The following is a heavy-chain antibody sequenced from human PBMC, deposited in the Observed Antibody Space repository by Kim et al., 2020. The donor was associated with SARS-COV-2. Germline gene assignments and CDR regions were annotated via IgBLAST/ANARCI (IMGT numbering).Heavy chain of an antibody. J-gene: IGHJ4*02. Sequence: NYNPSLKTRVTISVATSKHQFSLKLSSVTAADTAVYYCASVNLITMIVDYWGQGTLVTVSS. V-gene: IGHV4-59*01. D-gene: IGHD3-22*01. CDR3: ASVNLITMIVDY.